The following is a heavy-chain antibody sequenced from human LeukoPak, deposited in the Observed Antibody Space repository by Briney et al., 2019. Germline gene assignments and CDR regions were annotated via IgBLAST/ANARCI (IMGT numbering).Heavy chain of an antibody. CDR2: IYSGGST. Sequence: PGGSLRLSCAASGFTVSSNYMSWVRQAPGKGLEWVSVIYSGGSTYYADSVKGRFIISRDNSKNTLYLQMNSLRAEDTAVYYCARANAYYYGSGSPGNFDYWGQGTLVTVSS. CDR1: GFTVSSNY. J-gene: IGHJ4*02. CDR3: ARANAYYYGSGSPGNFDY. D-gene: IGHD3-10*01. V-gene: IGHV3-53*01.